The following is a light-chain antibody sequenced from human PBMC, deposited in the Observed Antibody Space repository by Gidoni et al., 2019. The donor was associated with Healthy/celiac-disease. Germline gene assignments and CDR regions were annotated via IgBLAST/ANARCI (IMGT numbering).Light chain of an antibody. CDR1: QGMSNY. CDR3: QKYNSAPLT. Sequence: DIQMTQSPSSLSASVGDRVTITCRASQGMSNYLAWYQQKPGKVPKLLIYAASTLQSGVPSRFSDSGSGTDFTLTISSLQPEDVATYYCQKYNSAPLTFGEGTKVEIK. V-gene: IGKV1-27*01. J-gene: IGKJ4*01. CDR2: AAS.